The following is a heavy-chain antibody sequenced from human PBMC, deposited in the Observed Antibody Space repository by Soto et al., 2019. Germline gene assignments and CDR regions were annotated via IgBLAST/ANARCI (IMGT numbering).Heavy chain of an antibody. V-gene: IGHV4-59*01. CDR1: GGSISSYY. D-gene: IGHD3-16*01. CDR3: ASCTTCGEVIDY. Sequence: SETLSLTCTVSGGSISSYYWSWIRQPPGKGLEWIGYIYYSGSTNYNPSLKSRVTISVDTSKNQFSLKLSSVTAADTAVYYCASCTTCGEVIDYWGQGTLVTVSS. CDR2: IYYSGST. J-gene: IGHJ4*02.